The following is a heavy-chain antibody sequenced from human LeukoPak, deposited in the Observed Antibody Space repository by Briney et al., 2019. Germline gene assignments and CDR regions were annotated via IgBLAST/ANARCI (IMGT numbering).Heavy chain of an antibody. J-gene: IGHJ6*03. Sequence: ASVKVSCKASGYTFTGYYMHWVRQAPGQGLEWMGWINPNSGGTNYAQKFQGRVTMTRDTSISTAYMELSRLRSDDTAVYYCARVDSLQYYYDSSGYYYYMDVWGKGTTVTVSS. CDR2: INPNSGGT. D-gene: IGHD3-22*01. CDR1: GYTFTGYY. V-gene: IGHV1-2*02. CDR3: ARVDSLQYYYDSSGYYYYMDV.